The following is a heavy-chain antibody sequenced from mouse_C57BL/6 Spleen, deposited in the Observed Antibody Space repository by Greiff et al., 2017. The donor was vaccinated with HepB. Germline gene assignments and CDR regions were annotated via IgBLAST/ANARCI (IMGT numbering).Heavy chain of an antibody. CDR2: IDPENGDT. Sequence: VHLKQSGAELVRPGASVKLSCTASGFNIKDDYMHWVKQRPEQGLEWIGWIDPENGDTEYASKFQGKTTITADTSSNTAYLQLSNLKSEDTAVYYCTTGGYGSSFDDWGQGTTLTVSS. V-gene: IGHV14-4*01. CDR3: TTGGYGSSFDD. D-gene: IGHD2-2*01. J-gene: IGHJ2*01. CDR1: GFNIKDDY.